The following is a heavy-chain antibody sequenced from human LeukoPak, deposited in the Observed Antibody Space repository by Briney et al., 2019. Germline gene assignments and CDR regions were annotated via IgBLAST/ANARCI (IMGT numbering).Heavy chain of an antibody. CDR2: IYYSGST. D-gene: IGHD6-13*01. J-gene: IGHJ4*02. Sequence: SETLSLTCTVSGGSISSYYWSWIRQPPGKGLEWIGYIYYSGSTNYNPSLKSRVTISVDTSKNQFPLKLSSVTAADTAVYYCARIAAAGGFDCWGQGTLVTVSS. V-gene: IGHV4-59*01. CDR1: GGSISSYY. CDR3: ARIAAAGGFDC.